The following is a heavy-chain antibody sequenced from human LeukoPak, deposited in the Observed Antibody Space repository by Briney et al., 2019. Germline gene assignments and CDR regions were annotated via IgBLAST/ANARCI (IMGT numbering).Heavy chain of an antibody. D-gene: IGHD2-15*01. CDR1: GGSISPYY. J-gene: IGHJ4*02. Sequence: SETLSLTCTVSGGSISPYYWSWIRQPPGKGLEWIGYIYYSGTTNYNPSLQSRVTMSVATSKNQFSLKLSSVTAADTALYYCARDRASAGGFDYWGQGTLVTVSS. CDR2: IYYSGTT. CDR3: ARDRASAGGFDY. V-gene: IGHV4-59*01.